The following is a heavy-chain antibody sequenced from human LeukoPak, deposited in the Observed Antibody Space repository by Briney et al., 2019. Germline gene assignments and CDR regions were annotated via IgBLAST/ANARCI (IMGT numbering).Heavy chain of an antibody. V-gene: IGHV4-34*01. CDR3: ASLRAYCSGGSCYPTRYQTGPGGN. D-gene: IGHD2-15*01. Sequence: KPSETLSLTCAVYGGSFSGYYWSWIRQPPGKGLEWIGEINHSGSTNYNPSLKSRVTISVDTSKNQFSLKLSSVTAADTAVYYCASLRAYCSGGSCYPTRYQTGPGGNWGQGTLVTVSS. CDR1: GGSFSGYY. CDR2: INHSGST. J-gene: IGHJ4*02.